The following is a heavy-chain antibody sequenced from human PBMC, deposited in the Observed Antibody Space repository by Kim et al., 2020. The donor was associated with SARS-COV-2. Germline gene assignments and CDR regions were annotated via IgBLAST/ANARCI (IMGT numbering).Heavy chain of an antibody. CDR2: IYPGDSDT. V-gene: IGHV5-51*01. J-gene: IGHJ2*01. CDR3: ARRDGTTNWPGKSYWFFDV. CDR1: GYKFTDSW. D-gene: IGHD2-2*01. Sequence: GESLKISCKGSGYKFTDSWIGWVRQVPGNGLEWMGIIYPGDSDTRYSPSFQGQVTISADKSSSTAYLQWSSLKASDAAIYYCARRDGTTNWPGKSYWFFDVWGRGTLVTVSS.